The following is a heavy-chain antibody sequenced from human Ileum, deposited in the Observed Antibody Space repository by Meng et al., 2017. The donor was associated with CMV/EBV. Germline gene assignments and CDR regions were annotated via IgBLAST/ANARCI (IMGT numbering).Heavy chain of an antibody. CDR3: NTFFWNGYYRDFYYYHMDV. D-gene: IGHD3-3*01. CDR1: GFSFSNAW. Sequence: GESLKISCTTSGFSFSNAWMLWLRQAPGKGLEWVGRIKSKTDGGTTEYTAPVKDRFTISRDDSKNTLYLQMNSLKTEDTAVYYCNTFFWNGYYRDFYYYHMDVWGQGTTVTVSS. CDR2: IKSKTDGGTT. J-gene: IGHJ6*02. V-gene: IGHV3-15*01.